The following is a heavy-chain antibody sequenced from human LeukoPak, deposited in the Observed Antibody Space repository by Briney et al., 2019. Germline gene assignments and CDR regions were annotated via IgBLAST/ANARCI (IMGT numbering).Heavy chain of an antibody. J-gene: IGHJ4*02. D-gene: IGHD3-22*01. CDR2: TSSSGSTI. CDR1: GFTFSDYY. V-gene: IGHV3-11*01. CDR3: ARDRSYYDSSGYSY. Sequence: GGSLRLSCAASGFTFSDYYMSWIRQAPGKGLERVSYTSSSGSTIYYADSVKGRFTISRDNAKNSLYLQMNSLRAEDTAVYYCARDRSYYDSSGYSYWGQGTLVTVSS.